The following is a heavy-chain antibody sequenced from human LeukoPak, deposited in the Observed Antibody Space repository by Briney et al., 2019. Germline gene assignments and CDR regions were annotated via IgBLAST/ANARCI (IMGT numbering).Heavy chain of an antibody. D-gene: IGHD2-8*01. Sequence: GGSLRLSCAASGFTFSSYSMNWVRQAPGKGLEWVSSITSSSSYIYYADSVKGRFTISRDNAKNSLYLQMNSLRAEDTAVYYCASSLGYCTNGVCYSRFFDYWGQGTLVTVSS. CDR2: ITSSSSYI. CDR3: ASSLGYCTNGVCYSRFFDY. J-gene: IGHJ4*02. V-gene: IGHV3-21*01. CDR1: GFTFSSYS.